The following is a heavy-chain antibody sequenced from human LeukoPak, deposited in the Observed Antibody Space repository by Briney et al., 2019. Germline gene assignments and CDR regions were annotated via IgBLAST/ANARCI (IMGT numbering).Heavy chain of an antibody. CDR2: IYSGGST. V-gene: IGHV3-53*01. CDR3: ARGTLLAYYYDSSGRGHAFDI. Sequence: GGSLRLSCAASGFTVSSNYMSWVRQAPGKGLEWVSVIYSGGSTYYADSVKGRFTISRDNSKNTLYLQMNSLRAEDAAVYYCARGTLLAYYYDSSGRGHAFDIWGQGTMVTVSS. J-gene: IGHJ3*02. D-gene: IGHD3-22*01. CDR1: GFTVSSNY.